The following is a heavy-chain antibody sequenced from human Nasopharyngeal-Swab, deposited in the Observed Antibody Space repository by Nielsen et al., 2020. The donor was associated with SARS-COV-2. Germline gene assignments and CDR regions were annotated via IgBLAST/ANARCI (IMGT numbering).Heavy chain of an antibody. CDR3: TRDRDGGWSFDY. CDR1: GFSFRSYA. V-gene: IGHV3-64*01. D-gene: IGHD6-19*01. Sequence: GGSLRLSCVVSGFSFRSYAMHWVRQAPGKGLEFVSSILGDGIATQYASSVKGRFTISRDNSKNTLYLQMGSLRDEDMAVYYCTRDRDGGWSFDYWGQGTLVTVSS. J-gene: IGHJ4*02. CDR2: ILGDGIAT.